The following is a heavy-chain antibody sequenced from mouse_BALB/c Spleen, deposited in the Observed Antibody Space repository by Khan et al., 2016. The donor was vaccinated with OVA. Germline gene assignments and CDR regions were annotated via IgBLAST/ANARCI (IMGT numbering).Heavy chain of an antibody. D-gene: IGHD6-1*01. CDR2: IRLKSDDYVT. J-gene: IGHJ2*01. CDR1: GFTFSNYW. V-gene: IGHV6-6*02. Sequence: EVKLEESGGGLVQPGGSMKLSCVASGFTFSNYWMNWVRQSPEKGLEWVAEIRLKSDDYVTHYAVSVKGRFTISRDDSKSSVYLQMNHLRAEDTGIYYCWILLWGQGTTLTGSS. CDR3: WILL.